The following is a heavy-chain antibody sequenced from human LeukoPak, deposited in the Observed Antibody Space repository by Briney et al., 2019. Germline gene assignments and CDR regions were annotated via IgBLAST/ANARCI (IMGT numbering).Heavy chain of an antibody. V-gene: IGHV3-74*01. Sequence: GGSLRLSCAASGFTFSSYWMNWVRQAPGKGLVWVSRINPDGGSTSYADSVKGRFTISRDNAKKTLFLQMNSLRAEDTAVYYCATPYTSSYSGFDYWGQGTLVAVSS. D-gene: IGHD6-13*01. J-gene: IGHJ4*02. CDR3: ATPYTSSYSGFDY. CDR1: GFTFSSYW. CDR2: INPDGGST.